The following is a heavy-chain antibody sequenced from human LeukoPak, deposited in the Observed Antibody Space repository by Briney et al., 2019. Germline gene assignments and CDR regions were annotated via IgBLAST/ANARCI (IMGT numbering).Heavy chain of an antibody. CDR1: GFTFSSYS. D-gene: IGHD1-26*01. V-gene: IGHV3-21*01. Sequence: GGSLRLSCAASGFTFSSYSMNWVRQAPGKGPEWFSSISMSSSYIYYADSVKGRFTISRDNAKNSLYLQMNSLRAEDTAVYYCARAPFPIVGANKGDYWGQGTLVTVSS. J-gene: IGHJ4*02. CDR3: ARAPFPIVGANKGDY. CDR2: ISMSSSYI.